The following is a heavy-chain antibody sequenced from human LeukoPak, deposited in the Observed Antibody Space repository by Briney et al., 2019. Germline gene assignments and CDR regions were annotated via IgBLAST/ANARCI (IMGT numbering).Heavy chain of an antibody. J-gene: IGHJ4*02. CDR2: INPNSGAT. D-gene: IGHD3-10*01. Sequence: ASVKVSCKASGYTFTGYYLHWVRQAPGQGLEWMGSINPNSGATNYAQRFQGRVTMTRDTSITTAYMELSRLRFDDTAVYYCTRDPRGSYYSDYWGQGSLVTVSS. V-gene: IGHV1-2*02. CDR1: GYTFTGYY. CDR3: TRDPRGSYYSDY.